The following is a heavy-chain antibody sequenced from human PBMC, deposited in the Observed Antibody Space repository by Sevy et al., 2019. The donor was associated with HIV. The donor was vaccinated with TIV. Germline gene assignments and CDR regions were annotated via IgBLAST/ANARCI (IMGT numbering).Heavy chain of an antibody. J-gene: IGHJ4*02. CDR2: ISYDGSNK. Sequence: GGSLRLSCAASGFTLSSYAMHWVRQAPGKGLEWVAVISYDGSNKYYADSVKGRFTISKANSKNTLYLQMNSLRAKDTAVYYYARGRELYVEYYFDYWGQGTLVTVSS. CDR3: ARGRELYVEYYFDY. V-gene: IGHV3-30*04. CDR1: GFTLSSYA. D-gene: IGHD1-26*01.